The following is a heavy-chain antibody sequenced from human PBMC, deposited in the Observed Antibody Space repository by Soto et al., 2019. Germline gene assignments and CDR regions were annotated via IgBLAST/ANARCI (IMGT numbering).Heavy chain of an antibody. CDR2: IKQAGSEK. D-gene: IGHD6-19*01. J-gene: IGHJ5*02. V-gene: IGHV3-7*01. Sequence: EVQLVESGGGLVQPGGSLRLSCAASGFTFSSYWMSWVRKAPGKGLEWVANIKQAGSEKYYVDSVKGRFTISRDNAKNSLYLQMNSLRAEDTAVYYCARDIAVAANWFDPWGQGTLVTVSS. CDR3: ARDIAVAANWFDP. CDR1: GFTFSSYW.